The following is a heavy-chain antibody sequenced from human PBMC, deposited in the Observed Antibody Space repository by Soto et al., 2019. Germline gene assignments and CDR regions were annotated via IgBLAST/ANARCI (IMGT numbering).Heavy chain of an antibody. Sequence: QLQLQESGPGLVKPSETLSLTCTVSGGSINGGTYFWGWIRQPPGKGLEWIGSINYSGRTNYNPSRKSRVTVSADTSKNQCSRKLRSVTATDTAVYYCARHTPHATFGVPTPYFDHWGQGTLVSVSS. J-gene: IGHJ4*02. D-gene: IGHD3-3*01. V-gene: IGHV4-39*01. CDR1: GGSINGGTYF. CDR2: INYSGRT. CDR3: ARHTPHATFGVPTPYFDH.